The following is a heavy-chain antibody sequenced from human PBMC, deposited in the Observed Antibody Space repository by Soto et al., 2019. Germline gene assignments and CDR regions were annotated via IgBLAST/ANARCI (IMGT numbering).Heavy chain of an antibody. CDR1: GGSISSGGYY. CDR2: IYYSGST. Sequence: QVQLQESGPGLVKPSQTLSLTCTVSGGSISSGGYYWSWIRQHPGKGLEWIGYIYYSGSTYYNPSLKSRVTISVDTSKNQFSLKLSSVTAADTAVYYCARIPKTLGYCSGGSCLNYFDYWGQGTLVTVSS. D-gene: IGHD2-15*01. J-gene: IGHJ4*02. CDR3: ARIPKTLGYCSGGSCLNYFDY. V-gene: IGHV4-31*03.